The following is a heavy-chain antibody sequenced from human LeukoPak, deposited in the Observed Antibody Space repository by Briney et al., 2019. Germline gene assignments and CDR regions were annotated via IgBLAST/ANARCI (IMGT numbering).Heavy chain of an antibody. CDR1: GFTFSSYS. V-gene: IGHV3-21*01. J-gene: IGHJ4*02. D-gene: IGHD4-17*01. Sequence: GGSLRLSCAASGFTFSSYSMDWVRQAPGKGLEWVSSISSSSSYIYYADSVKGRFTISRDNAKNSLYLRMNSLRAEDTAVYYCASENNDYGDYVMSNWGQGTLVTVSS. CDR2: ISSSSSYI. CDR3: ASENNDYGDYVMSN.